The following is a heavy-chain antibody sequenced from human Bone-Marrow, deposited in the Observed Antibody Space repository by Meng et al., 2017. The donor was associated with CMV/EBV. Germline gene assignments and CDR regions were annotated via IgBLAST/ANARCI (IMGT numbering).Heavy chain of an antibody. Sequence: SLKVSSKARGYTFTTYGISWVRQAPGQGLEWMGWISAYNGNTNYAQNLQGRVTMTTDTSTSTAYMELRSLRSDDTALYYCARSDYDFWSGYYVYWGQGTLVTVSS. CDR1: GYTFTTYG. CDR3: ARSDYDFWSGYYVY. D-gene: IGHD3-3*01. CDR2: ISAYNGNT. V-gene: IGHV1-18*01. J-gene: IGHJ4*02.